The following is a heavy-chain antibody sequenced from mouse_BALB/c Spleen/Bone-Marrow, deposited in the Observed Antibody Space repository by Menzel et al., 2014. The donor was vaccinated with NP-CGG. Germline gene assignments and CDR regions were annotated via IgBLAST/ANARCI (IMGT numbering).Heavy chain of an antibody. CDR3: ACLDGYFVPY. J-gene: IGHJ3*01. V-gene: IGHV5-9-3*01. CDR2: ISSGASYT. Sequence: EVKLVESGGGLMKPGGSLKLSCAASGFTFSSYAMSWVHQTPEKRLEWVASISSGASYTYYLDSVKGRFTISRDNAKNTLYLQMSSLRSEDTAVYYCACLDGYFVPYWGQGTLVTVSA. D-gene: IGHD2-3*01. CDR1: GFTFSSYA.